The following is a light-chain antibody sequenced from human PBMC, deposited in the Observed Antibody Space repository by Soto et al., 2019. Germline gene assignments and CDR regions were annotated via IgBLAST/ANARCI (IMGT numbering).Light chain of an antibody. J-gene: IGKJ4*01. Sequence: DIQMTQSPSSLSASVGDRVTITCLASQGIINHVAWYQQKPGKVPKLLIYAASTLQSEVPSPFSGSGSGTDFTLTISSLQPDDFGIYYCQKYNSARLTFGGETKVEIK. CDR3: QKYNSARLT. CDR2: AAS. CDR1: QGIINH. V-gene: IGKV1-27*01.